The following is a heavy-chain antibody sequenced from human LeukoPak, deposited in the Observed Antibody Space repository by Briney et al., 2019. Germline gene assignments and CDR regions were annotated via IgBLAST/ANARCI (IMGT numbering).Heavy chain of an antibody. CDR1: GGSFSGYY. J-gene: IGHJ4*02. CDR2: INHSGST. V-gene: IGHV4-34*01. D-gene: IGHD2-15*01. CDR3: ARARCSGGSCYGGYFDY. Sequence: PSETLSLTCAVYGGSFSGYYWSWIRQPPGKGLEWIGEINHSGSTNYNPSLKSRVTISVDTYKNQFSLKLSSVTAADTAVYYCARARCSGGSCYGGYFDYWGQGTLVTVSS.